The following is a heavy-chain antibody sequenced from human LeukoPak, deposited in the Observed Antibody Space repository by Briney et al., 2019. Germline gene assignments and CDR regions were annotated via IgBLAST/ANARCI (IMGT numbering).Heavy chain of an antibody. CDR2: IYYSGST. D-gene: IGHD3-22*01. Sequence: SETLSLTCTVSGGSISTYYWSWARQPPGKGLEWIGYIYYSGSTNYNPSLKSRVTISVDTSKNQFSLKLSSVTAADTAVYYCARGTYYYDSSGYYYWGQGTLVTVSS. CDR1: GGSISTYY. CDR3: ARGTYYYDSSGYYY. J-gene: IGHJ4*02. V-gene: IGHV4-59*12.